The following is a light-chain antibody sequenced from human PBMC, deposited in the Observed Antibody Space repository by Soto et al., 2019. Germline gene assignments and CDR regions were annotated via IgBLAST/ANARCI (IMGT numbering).Light chain of an antibody. Sequence: PLSCWATQPLRVHYFAWYQQLPGRPPRLLLFGPSGRATGIPDRFTGSGSQTVYNLTITRVEPEDFGTYYCHQFGKSPFTFGPGTTV. CDR1: QPLRVHY. CDR3: HQFGKSPFT. J-gene: IGKJ3*01. CDR2: GPS. V-gene: IGKV3-20*01.